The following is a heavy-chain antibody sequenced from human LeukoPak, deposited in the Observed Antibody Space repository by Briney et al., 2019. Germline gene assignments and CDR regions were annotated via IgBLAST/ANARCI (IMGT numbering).Heavy chain of an antibody. Sequence: GASVKVSCKASGYTFTGYYMHWVRQAPGQGLEWMGWINPNSGGTNYAQKFQGRVTMTRDTSISTAYMELSRLRSDDTAVYYCAREVNGDYGAFDIWGQGAMVTVSS. CDR1: GYTFTGYY. CDR2: INPNSGGT. D-gene: IGHD4-17*01. CDR3: AREVNGDYGAFDI. J-gene: IGHJ3*02. V-gene: IGHV1-2*02.